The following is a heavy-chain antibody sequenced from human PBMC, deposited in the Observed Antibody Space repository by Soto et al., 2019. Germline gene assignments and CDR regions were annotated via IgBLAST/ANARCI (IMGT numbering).Heavy chain of an antibody. V-gene: IGHV3-11*01. CDR2: ISTRGITR. D-gene: IGHD3-3*01. J-gene: IGHJ4*02. Sequence: QVQLVESGGGLVKPGGSLRLSCAASGFTFSDYYMSWIRQAPGKGLEWVSYISTRGITRYNVGSLKGRFTISRDNAMNSLYLEMNSLTADDTAVYYCARTADFWSGNYQGFYFHDWGQGTLVTVSS. CDR3: ARTADFWSGNYQGFYFHD. CDR1: GFTFSDYY.